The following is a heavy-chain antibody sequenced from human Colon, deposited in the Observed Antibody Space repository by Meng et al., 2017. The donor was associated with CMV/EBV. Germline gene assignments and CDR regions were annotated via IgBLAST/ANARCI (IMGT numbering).Heavy chain of an antibody. Sequence: LTCGVYGGSRSGYYWSWIRQPPGKGLEWIGEINHTGSNNYNSSLKSRVTISVDTSKNQFSLKLNSVTAADTAVYYCASDGDYIAFDIWGQGTMVTVSS. V-gene: IGHV4-34*01. J-gene: IGHJ3*02. CDR3: ASDGDYIAFDI. CDR1: GGSRSGYY. D-gene: IGHD4-17*01. CDR2: INHTGSN.